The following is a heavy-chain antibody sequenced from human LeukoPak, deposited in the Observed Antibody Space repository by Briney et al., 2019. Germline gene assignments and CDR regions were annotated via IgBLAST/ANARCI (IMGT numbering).Heavy chain of an antibody. CDR2: IHYSGT. CDR3: ARTYYYDSSGYSRGFDY. CDR1: GGSIGSYY. J-gene: IGHJ4*02. V-gene: IGHV4-59*08. Sequence: SETLSLTCTVSGGSIGSYYWSWIRQPPGKGLEWIGYIHYSGTNYNPSLKSRVTMSVDTSKNQFSLNLNSVTAADTAVYYCARTYYYDSSGYSRGFDYWGQGTLVTVSS. D-gene: IGHD3-22*01.